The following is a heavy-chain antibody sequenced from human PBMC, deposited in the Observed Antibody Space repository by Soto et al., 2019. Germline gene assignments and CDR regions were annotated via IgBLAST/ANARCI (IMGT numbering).Heavy chain of an antibody. D-gene: IGHD3-22*01. CDR2: IDPSDSQT. Sequence: GEYLKISCKGSGYSFAGYWITWVRQKPGKGLEWMGRIDPSDSQTYYSPSFRGHVTISVTKSITTVFLQWSSLRASDTAMYYCARQIYDSDTGPNFQYYFDSWGQGTPVTVSS. CDR3: ARQIYDSDTGPNFQYYFDS. CDR1: GYSFAGYW. J-gene: IGHJ4*02. V-gene: IGHV5-10-1*01.